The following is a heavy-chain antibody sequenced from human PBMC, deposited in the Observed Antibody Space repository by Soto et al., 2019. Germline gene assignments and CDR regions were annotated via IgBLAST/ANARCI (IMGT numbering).Heavy chain of an antibody. V-gene: IGHV3-15*07. CDR2: IKSKTDGGTT. J-gene: IGHJ6*02. CDR1: GFTFSNAW. Sequence: PGGSLRLSCAASGFTFSNAWMNWVRQAPGKGLEWVGRIKSKTDGGTTDYAAPVKGRFTISRDDSKNTLYLQMNSLKTEDTAVYYCTTVATGIVVVPVAMPGHYYGMDVWGQGTTVTVSS. D-gene: IGHD2-2*01. CDR3: TTVATGIVVVPVAMPGHYYGMDV.